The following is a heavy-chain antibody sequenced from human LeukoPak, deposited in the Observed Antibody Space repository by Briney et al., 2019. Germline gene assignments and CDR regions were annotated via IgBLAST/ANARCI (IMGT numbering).Heavy chain of an antibody. CDR1: GGSFSGYY. Sequence: PSGTLSLTCAVYGGSFSGYYWGWIRQPPGKGLEWIGSIYYSGSTYYNPSLKSRATISVDTSKNQFSLKLSSVTAADTAVYYCVRGRYSSGWFKDKNWFDPWGQGIPVTVSS. J-gene: IGHJ5*02. D-gene: IGHD6-19*01. CDR2: IYYSGST. CDR3: VRGRYSSGWFKDKNWFDP. V-gene: IGHV4-34*01.